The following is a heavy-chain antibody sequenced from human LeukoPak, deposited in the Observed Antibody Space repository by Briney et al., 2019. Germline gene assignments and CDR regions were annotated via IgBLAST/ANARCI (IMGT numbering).Heavy chain of an antibody. J-gene: IGHJ4*02. CDR1: GYTFTSYA. CDR2: INAGNGNT. CDR3: ARLYSSSEFDY. Sequence: ASVTVSCKASGYTFTSYAMHWVRQAPGQRLEWMGWINAGNGNTKYSQKFQGRVTITRDTSASTAYMELSSLRSEDTAVYYCARLYSSSEFDYWGQGTLVTVSS. D-gene: IGHD6-6*01. V-gene: IGHV1-3*01.